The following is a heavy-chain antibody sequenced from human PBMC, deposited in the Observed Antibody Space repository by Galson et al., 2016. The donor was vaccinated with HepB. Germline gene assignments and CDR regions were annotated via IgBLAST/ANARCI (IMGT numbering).Heavy chain of an antibody. D-gene: IGHD3-9*01. CDR2: IDTVGDTT. CDR1: GFSVTGFG. Sequence: SLRLSCAVTGFSVTGFGLTWVRQAPGKGLEWVSGIDTVGDTTYYADSVKGRFTISRDNSKNTLYVHMNSLRAEDTAVYFCTKWSRYFDGGDAFDIWGQGTMVTVSS. V-gene: IGHV3-23*01. CDR3: TKWSRYFDGGDAFDI. J-gene: IGHJ3*02.